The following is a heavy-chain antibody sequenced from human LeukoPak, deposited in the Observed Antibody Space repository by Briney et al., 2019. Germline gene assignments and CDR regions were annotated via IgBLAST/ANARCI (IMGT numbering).Heavy chain of an antibody. CDR1: AASISSYY. V-gene: IGHV4-59*01. D-gene: IGHD3-10*01. CDR2: IYYSGST. J-gene: IGHJ5*02. CDR3: ARDTWVRGVNWFDP. Sequence: AQSLSPACTLSAASISSYYWSWVRQPPGKGLEWIGYIYYSGSTNYNPSLKSRVTISVDTSKNQFSLKLSSVTAADTAVYYCARDTWVRGVNWFDPWGQGTLVTVSS.